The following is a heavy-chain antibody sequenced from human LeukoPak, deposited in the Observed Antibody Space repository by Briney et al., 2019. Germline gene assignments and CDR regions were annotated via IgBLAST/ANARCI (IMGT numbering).Heavy chain of an antibody. J-gene: IGHJ6*02. D-gene: IGHD2-15*01. CDR3: ARDIVVVVPYGMDV. CDR1: GYTFTSYD. Sequence: ASVKVSCTASGYTFTSYDINWVRQATGQGLEWMGWMNPNSGNTGCAQKFQGRVTMTRNTSISTAYMELSSLRSEDTAVYYCARDIVVVVPYGMDVWGQGTTVTVSS. V-gene: IGHV1-8*01. CDR2: MNPNSGNT.